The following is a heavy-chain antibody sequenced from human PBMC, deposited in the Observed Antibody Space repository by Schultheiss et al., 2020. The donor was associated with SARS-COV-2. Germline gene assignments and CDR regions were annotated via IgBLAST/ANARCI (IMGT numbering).Heavy chain of an antibody. CDR3: ARVRSYDSSYYGMDV. CDR1: GYTFTSYY. J-gene: IGHJ6*02. CDR2: IIPILGIA. Sequence: SVKVSCKASGYTFTSYYMHWVRQAPGQGLEWMGRIIPILGIANYAQKFQGRVTITADKSTSTAYMELISLRSDDTAVYYCARVRSYDSSYYGMDVWGQGTTVTVSS. V-gene: IGHV1-69*04. D-gene: IGHD3-3*01.